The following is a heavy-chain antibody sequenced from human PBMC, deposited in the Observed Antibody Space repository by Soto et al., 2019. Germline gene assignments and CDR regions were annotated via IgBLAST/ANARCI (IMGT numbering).Heavy chain of an antibody. CDR3: ASSRYSYGPFDY. J-gene: IGHJ4*02. D-gene: IGHD5-18*01. CDR2: IYHSGST. CDR1: GGSISSGGYS. V-gene: IGHV4-30-2*01. Sequence: PSETLSLTCAVSGGSISSGGYSWSWIRQPPGKGLEWIGYIYHSGSTYYNPSLKSRVTISVDRSKNQFSLKLSSVTAADTAVYYCASSRYSYGPFDYWGQGTLVTVSS.